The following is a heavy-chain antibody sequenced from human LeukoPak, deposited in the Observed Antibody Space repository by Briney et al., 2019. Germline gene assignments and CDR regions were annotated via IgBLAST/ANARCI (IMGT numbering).Heavy chain of an antibody. J-gene: IGHJ4*02. Sequence: GGSLRLSCAASGFTFSNYWMNWARQAPGKGLEWVAVISYDGSNKYYADSVKGRFTISRDNSKNTLYLQMNSLRAEDTAVYYCAKGGGSYPLDYWGQGTLVTVSS. CDR2: ISYDGSNK. D-gene: IGHD1-26*01. V-gene: IGHV3-30*18. CDR1: GFTFSNYW. CDR3: AKGGGSYPLDY.